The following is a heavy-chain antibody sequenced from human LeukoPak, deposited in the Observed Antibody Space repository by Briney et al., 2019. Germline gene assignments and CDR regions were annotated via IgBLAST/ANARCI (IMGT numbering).Heavy chain of an antibody. CDR3: AKLIAVMDAFDI. J-gene: IGHJ3*02. D-gene: IGHD6-19*01. V-gene: IGHV3-48*01. CDR2: IGVGSSTK. CDR1: GFTFSDYA. Sequence: GGSLRLSCAASGFTFSDYAMNWVRQAPGKGLEWVSYIGVGSSTKYYGDSVQGRFSISRDNSKNTLYLQMNSLRAEDTAVYYCAKLIAVMDAFDIWGQGTMVTVSS.